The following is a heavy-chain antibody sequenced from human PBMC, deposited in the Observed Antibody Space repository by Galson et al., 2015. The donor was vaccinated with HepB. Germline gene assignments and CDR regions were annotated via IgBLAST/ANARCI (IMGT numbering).Heavy chain of an antibody. J-gene: IGHJ5*02. CDR1: GYSFTNNW. Sequence: QSGAEVKKPGDSLKISCKGSGYSFTNNWIGWVRQMPGKGLEWMGIIYPGDSDTRYNPSFRGRVTISADKSINTAYLQWDSLKASDTAMYYCARRGDNYEWFDPWGQGTLVTVSS. CDR2: IYPGDSDT. V-gene: IGHV5-51*01. D-gene: IGHD5-18*01. CDR3: ARRGDNYEWFDP.